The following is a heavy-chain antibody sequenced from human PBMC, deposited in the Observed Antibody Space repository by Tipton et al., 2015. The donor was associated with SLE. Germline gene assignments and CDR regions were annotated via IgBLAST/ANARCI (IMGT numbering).Heavy chain of an antibody. CDR3: VRDSTWNDSDY. D-gene: IGHD1-1*01. Sequence: RSLRLSCIASGFTFSHYAMNWVRQAPGKGLEWVGFIGVKAYGETTQYAASVKGRFTISRDDSQSIAYLQMNSLKAEDTGLYYCVRDSTWNDSDYWGQGTLVTVSS. V-gene: IGHV3-49*04. J-gene: IGHJ4*02. CDR2: IGVKAYGETT. CDR1: GFTFSHYA.